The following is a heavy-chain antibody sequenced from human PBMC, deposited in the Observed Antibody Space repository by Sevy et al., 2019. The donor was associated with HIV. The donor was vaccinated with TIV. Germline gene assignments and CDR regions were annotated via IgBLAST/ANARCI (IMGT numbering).Heavy chain of an antibody. CDR3: ARVGITMIVGVISPPDY. CDR2: ISAYNGNT. D-gene: IGHD3-22*01. J-gene: IGHJ4*02. Sequence: ASVKVSCKASGYTFTSYGISWVRQAPGQGLEWMGWISAYNGNTNYAQKLQGRVTMTTDTYTSTAYMYLRSLRPDDTAVYYCARVGITMIVGVISPPDYWGQGTLVTVSS. V-gene: IGHV1-18*04. CDR1: GYTFTSYG.